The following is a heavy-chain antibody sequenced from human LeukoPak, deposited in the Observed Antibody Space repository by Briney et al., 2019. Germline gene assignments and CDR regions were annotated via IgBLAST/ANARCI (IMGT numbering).Heavy chain of an antibody. J-gene: IGHJ5*02. Sequence: SVEVSCKASGGTFSSYAISWVRQAPGQGLEWMGGIIPIFGTANYAQKFQGRVTVTADESTSTAYMELSSLRSEDTAVYYCASSVDTAMALSWGQGTMVTVSS. CDR3: ASSVDTAMALS. CDR2: IIPIFGTA. D-gene: IGHD5-18*01. CDR1: GGTFSSYA. V-gene: IGHV1-69*13.